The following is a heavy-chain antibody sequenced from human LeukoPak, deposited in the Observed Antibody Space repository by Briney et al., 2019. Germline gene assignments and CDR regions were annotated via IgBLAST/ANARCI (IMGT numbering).Heavy chain of an antibody. D-gene: IGHD3-16*01. CDR3: AKDEPFGENYFDY. CDR1: GFTFSSYG. Sequence: PGGSLRLSCAASGFTFSSYGMHWVRQAPGKGLEWVAFIRYDGSNKYYADSVKGRFTISRDNSKNTLYLQMNSLRAEDTAVYYCAKDEPFGENYFDYWGQGTLVTVSS. CDR2: IRYDGSNK. V-gene: IGHV3-30*02. J-gene: IGHJ4*02.